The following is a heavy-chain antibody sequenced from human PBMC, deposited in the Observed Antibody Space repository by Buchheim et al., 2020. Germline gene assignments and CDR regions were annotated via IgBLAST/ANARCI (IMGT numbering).Heavy chain of an antibody. CDR1: GYTFTSYT. CDR2: INAGNGNT. Sequence: QVQLVQSGAEVKKPGASVKVSCTASGYTFTSYTIHWVRQAPGQRLEWMGWINAGNGNTKYSRNVRGRVTFTSDTAASTAYMEVSSLRSEDTSLYYCARVKSGRYSPLGEPEDPSFEFWGQGT. CDR3: ARVKSGRYSPLGEPEDPSFEF. J-gene: IGHJ4*02. D-gene: IGHD1-26*01. V-gene: IGHV1-3*01.